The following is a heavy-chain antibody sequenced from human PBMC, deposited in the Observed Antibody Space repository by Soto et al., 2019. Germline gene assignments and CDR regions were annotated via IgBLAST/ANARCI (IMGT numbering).Heavy chain of an antibody. J-gene: IGHJ4*02. D-gene: IGHD1-1*01. Sequence: GGSLRLSCAASGFTFSSYAMSWVRLAPGKGLEWVSAISGSGGSTYYADSVKGRFTISRDNSKNTLYLQMNSLRAEDTAVYYCAKFGMATTKRSPPYYIDYWGQGALGTVSS. V-gene: IGHV3-23*01. CDR3: AKFGMATTKRSPPYYIDY. CDR2: ISGSGGST. CDR1: GFTFSSYA.